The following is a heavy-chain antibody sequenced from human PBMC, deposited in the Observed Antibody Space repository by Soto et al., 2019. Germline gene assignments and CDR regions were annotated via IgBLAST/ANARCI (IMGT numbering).Heavy chain of an antibody. V-gene: IGHV3-74*01. CDR2: INSDGSST. D-gene: IGHD3-3*01. J-gene: IGHJ6*03. CDR3: AWGRITIFGVGYMDV. CDR1: GFTFSSYW. Sequence: GGSLRLSCAASGFTFSSYWMHWVRQAPGKGLVWVSRINSDGSSTSYADSVKGRFTISRDNVKNTLYLQMNSLRAEDTAVYYCAWGRITIFGVGYMDVWAKGPRSPSP.